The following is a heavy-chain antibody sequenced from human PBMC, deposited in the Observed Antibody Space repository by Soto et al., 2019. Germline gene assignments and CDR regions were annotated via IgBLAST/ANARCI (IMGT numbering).Heavy chain of an antibody. CDR1: GGGSISSSSYF. D-gene: IGHD3-22*01. V-gene: IGHV4-39*01. J-gene: IGHJ6*02. CDR2: INHRGSA. Sequence: PSETLSLTCTVSGGGSISSSSYFWGWIRQPPGKGLEWIGSINHRGSAYYNPSLKSRVTISVDTSKNQFSLKLTAVTAADTAVYYCARHVSDSSDYYMYYGMDVWGQGTTVTVSS. CDR3: ARHVSDSSDYYMYYGMDV.